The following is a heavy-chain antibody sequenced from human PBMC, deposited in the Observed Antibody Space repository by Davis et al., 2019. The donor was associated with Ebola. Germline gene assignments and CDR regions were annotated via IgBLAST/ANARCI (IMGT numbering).Heavy chain of an antibody. J-gene: IGHJ4*02. CDR2: IKPDGSFR. V-gene: IGHV3-7*03. D-gene: IGHD2-2*01. CDR1: GFSFSTHW. CDR3: AKHGTPTAI. Sequence: GESLKISCAASGFSFSTHWMSWVRQAPGHRLACVANIKPDGSFRDYLGAVRGRFTISRDNAKNSLDLQMNTLRAEDTAVYFCAKHGTPTAIGGQGTLVTVSS.